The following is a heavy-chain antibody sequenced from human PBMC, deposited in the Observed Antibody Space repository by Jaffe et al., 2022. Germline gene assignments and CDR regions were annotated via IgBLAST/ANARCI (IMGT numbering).Heavy chain of an antibody. D-gene: IGHD1-26*01. Sequence: QVQLVESGGGVVQPEGSLRLSCAASGFNFRGHGMHWVRQAPGKGLEWVAFIQYDGSDIYYAGSVKGRFTLSRDNSKNTLSLQMNNLRTEDTAVYYCALGIGGGSTVADWGQGTLVTVSS. CDR3: ALGIGGGSTVAD. CDR1: GFNFRGHG. J-gene: IGHJ4*02. CDR2: IQYDGSDI. V-gene: IGHV3-30*02.